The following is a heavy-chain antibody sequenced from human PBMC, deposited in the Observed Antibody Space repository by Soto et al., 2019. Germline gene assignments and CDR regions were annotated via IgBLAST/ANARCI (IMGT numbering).Heavy chain of an antibody. V-gene: IGHV4-30-4*01. J-gene: IGHJ6*02. Sequence: SETRSLTCARSRDSVIIVNKYWSCILQPPGKGLEWIGYSFSSGTTYYNPSLKSRLTMSLDASQNQFSLKLNSLTDADTAVYFCARVPSPFDYYYAMDVWGQGTTVTV. CDR2: SFSSGTT. CDR1: RDSVIIVNKY. D-gene: IGHD3-16*01. CDR3: ARVPSPFDYYYAMDV.